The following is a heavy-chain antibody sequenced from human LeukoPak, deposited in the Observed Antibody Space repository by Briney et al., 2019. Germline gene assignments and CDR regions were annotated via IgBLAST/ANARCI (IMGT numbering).Heavy chain of an antibody. V-gene: IGHV1-2*04. J-gene: IGHJ6*04. Sequence: ASVKVSCKASGYTFTGYYMHWVRQAPGQGLEWMGWINPNRGGTNYAQKFQGWVTMTRDTSTSTAYMELSRLRSDDTAVYYCARGRIAVAGTGRYYYYGMDVWGKGTTVTVSS. CDR3: ARGRIAVAGTGRYYYYGMDV. CDR1: GYTFTGYY. CDR2: INPNRGGT. D-gene: IGHD6-19*01.